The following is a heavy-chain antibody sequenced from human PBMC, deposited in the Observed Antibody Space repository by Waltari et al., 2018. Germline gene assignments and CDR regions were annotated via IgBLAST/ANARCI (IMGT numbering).Heavy chain of an antibody. CDR3: AREPSSFRRFWFDP. CDR2: INQSGST. J-gene: IGHJ5*02. Sequence: QVQLQLWGAGLLKPSETLSLTCAVYDVSFIGYYWSWIRQPPGKGLVWLGKINQSGSTKYTPSRNSRVRISVESSTYQYALKTSCVTDADTAVYYCAREPSSFRRFWFDPWGHGTLVTVSS. V-gene: IGHV4-34*01. D-gene: IGHD6-13*01. CDR1: DVSFIGYY.